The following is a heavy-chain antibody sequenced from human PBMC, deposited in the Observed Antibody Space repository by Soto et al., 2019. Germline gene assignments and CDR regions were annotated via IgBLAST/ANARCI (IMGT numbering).Heavy chain of an antibody. J-gene: IGHJ6*02. D-gene: IGHD1-20*01. V-gene: IGHV3-13*01. CDR1: GFTFSSYD. CDR3: ARLSGITGPRKRFGGGYHYYYVMDV. CDR2: IGTAGDT. Sequence: EVQLVESGGGLVQPGGSLRLSCAASGFTFSSYDMHWVRQATGKGLEWVSGIGTAGDTYYVGSGKGRFTISRENAKNSLHLQMNSLRAEDTAVYYCARLSGITGPRKRFGGGYHYYYVMDVWGQGTTVTVSS.